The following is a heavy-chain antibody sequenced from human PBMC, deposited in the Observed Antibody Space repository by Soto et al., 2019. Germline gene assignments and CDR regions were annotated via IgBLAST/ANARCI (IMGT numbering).Heavy chain of an antibody. V-gene: IGHV4-34*01. CDR1: GGSFSGYY. Sequence: PSETLSLTCAVYGGSFSGYYWSWIRQPPGKGLEWIGEINHSGSTNYNPSLKSRVTISVDTSKNQFSLKLSSVTAADTAVYYCARVKGYCTNGVCYYYYYYMDVWGKGTTVTVSS. J-gene: IGHJ6*03. CDR2: INHSGST. D-gene: IGHD2-8*01. CDR3: ARVKGYCTNGVCYYYYYYMDV.